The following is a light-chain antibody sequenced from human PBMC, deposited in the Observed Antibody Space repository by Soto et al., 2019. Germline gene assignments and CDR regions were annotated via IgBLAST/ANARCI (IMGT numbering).Light chain of an antibody. CDR1: QGISAN. CDR3: QQYNNWPLT. Sequence: EVMMTQSPATLSVSPGDRATLSCRASQGISANFAWYQQKPGQAPRLLIYGASTRTTGIPARFSGSGSGTEFTLTISSLQSEDFAVYYCQQYNNWPLTFGGGTKVEIK. V-gene: IGKV3-15*01. CDR2: GAS. J-gene: IGKJ4*01.